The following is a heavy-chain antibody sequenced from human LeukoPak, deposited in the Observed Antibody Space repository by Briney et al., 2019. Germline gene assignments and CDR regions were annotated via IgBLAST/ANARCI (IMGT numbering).Heavy chain of an antibody. J-gene: IGHJ4*02. CDR3: AKDLVYYYDSSGYRAPYYFDY. CDR2: ISGSGGST. CDR1: GFTFRSYA. D-gene: IGHD3-22*01. V-gene: IGHV3-23*01. Sequence: PGGSLRLSCAASGFTFRSYAMSCVPEAAGPGLGGVSAISGSGGSTYYADSGKGRFTTSRDNSKNTLYLQMNSLRAEDTAVYYCAKDLVYYYDSSGYRAPYYFDYWGQGTLVTVSS.